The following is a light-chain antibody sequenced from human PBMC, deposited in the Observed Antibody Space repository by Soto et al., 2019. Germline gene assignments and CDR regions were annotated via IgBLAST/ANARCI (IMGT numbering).Light chain of an antibody. CDR2: GSS. Sequence: EIVLTQSPGTLSLSPGERATLSCRASQSVSSSYLACYQQQPGQAPRLLIYGSSSRATGIPDMFSGSGSGTYFTPTSSLLEPEDFAVYYCQQYGSSVITFGQGTRLEIK. CDR3: QQYGSSVIT. J-gene: IGKJ5*01. V-gene: IGKV3-20*01. CDR1: QSVSSSY.